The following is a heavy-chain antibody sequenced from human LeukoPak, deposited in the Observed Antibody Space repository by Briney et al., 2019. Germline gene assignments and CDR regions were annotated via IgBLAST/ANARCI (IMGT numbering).Heavy chain of an antibody. D-gene: IGHD3-10*01. Sequence: GASVKVSCKASGYTFTGYYMHWVRQAPGQGLEWMGWINPNSGGTNYAQKFQDRVTMTRDTSISTAYMELSRLRSDDTAVYYCAREMGPTGSGSYYNSYYYGMDVWGQGTTVTVSS. CDR2: INPNSGGT. J-gene: IGHJ6*02. V-gene: IGHV1-2*02. CDR1: GYTFTGYY. CDR3: AREMGPTGSGSYYNSYYYGMDV.